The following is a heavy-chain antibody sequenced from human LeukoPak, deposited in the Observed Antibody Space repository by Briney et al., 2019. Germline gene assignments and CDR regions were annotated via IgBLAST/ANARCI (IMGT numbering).Heavy chain of an antibody. J-gene: IGHJ3*02. CDR1: GFTFSSYS. CDR3: ARDTGDDEAFDI. CDR2: ISSSSSYI. D-gene: IGHD7-27*01. Sequence: GGSLRLSCAASGFTFSSYSTNWVRQAPGKGLEWVSSISSSSSYIYYADSVKGRFTISRDNAKNSLYLQMNSLRAEDTAVYYCARDTGDDEAFDIWGQGTMVTVSS. V-gene: IGHV3-21*01.